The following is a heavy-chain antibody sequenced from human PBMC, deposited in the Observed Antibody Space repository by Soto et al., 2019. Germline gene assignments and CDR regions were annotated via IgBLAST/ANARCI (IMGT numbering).Heavy chain of an antibody. D-gene: IGHD3-22*01. CDR1: RFTFSYAW. CDR3: TTDLNYYDSSGYPHAFDI. CDR2: IKIKTNGGTT. Sequence: EGTLRLSCAASRFTFSYAWISGVFHATRQGLDWLGRIKIKTNGGTTGDAAPVNGRSTHSKHDSKNTLYPQMNSLKPEDTAVYYCTTDLNYYDSSGYPHAFDIWGQGTMVAVSS. V-gene: IGHV3-15*01. J-gene: IGHJ3*02.